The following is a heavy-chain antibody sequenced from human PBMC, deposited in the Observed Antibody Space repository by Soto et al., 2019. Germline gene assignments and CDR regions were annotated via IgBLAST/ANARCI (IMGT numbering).Heavy chain of an antibody. D-gene: IGHD3-16*01. J-gene: IGHJ6*02. Sequence: GESLKISCKGSGYSFTSYWIGWVRQMPGKGLEWMGIIYPGDSDTRYSPSFQGQVTISADKSISTAYLQWSSLKASDTAMYYCARLEENRRGGGYYYGMDVWGQGTTVTVSS. CDR2: IYPGDSDT. V-gene: IGHV5-51*01. CDR1: GYSFTSYW. CDR3: ARLEENRRGGGYYYGMDV.